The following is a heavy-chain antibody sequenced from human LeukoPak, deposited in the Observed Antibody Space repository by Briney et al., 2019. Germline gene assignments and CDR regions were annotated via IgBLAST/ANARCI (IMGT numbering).Heavy chain of an antibody. CDR1: GLTFSSYS. V-gene: IGHV3-21*01. CDR3: ARDDHYYDSSGYNY. D-gene: IGHD3-22*01. J-gene: IGHJ4*02. CDR2: ISSSSSYI. Sequence: PGGSLRLSCAASGLTFSSYSMNWVRQAPGKGLEWVSSISSSSSYIYYADSVKGRFTISRDNAKNSLYLQMNSLRAEDTAVYYCARDDHYYDSSGYNYWGQGTLVTVSS.